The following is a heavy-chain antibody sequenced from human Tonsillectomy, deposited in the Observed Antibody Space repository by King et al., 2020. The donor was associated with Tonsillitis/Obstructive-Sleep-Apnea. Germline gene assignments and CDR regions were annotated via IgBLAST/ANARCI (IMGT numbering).Heavy chain of an antibody. V-gene: IGHV2-26*01. D-gene: IGHD3-3*01. CDR3: ARIQAEGCAFWSGSYSHFDY. CDR2: IFSNDEK. CDR1: GFSLSNARMG. Sequence: TLKESGPVLVKPTETLTLTCTVSGFSLSNARMGVSWIRQPPGKALEWLAHIFSNDEKSYRTSLKSRVTISTDTSKSQVDLTITNMDPVDTATYFCARIQAEGCAFWSGSYSHFDYWGQGTLVTVSS. J-gene: IGHJ4*02.